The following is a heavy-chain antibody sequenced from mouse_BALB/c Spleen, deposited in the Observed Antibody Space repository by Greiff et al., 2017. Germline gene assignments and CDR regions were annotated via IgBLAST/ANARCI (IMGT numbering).Heavy chain of an antibody. D-gene: IGHD1-1*01. V-gene: IGHV5-6-3*01. CDR3: ARVYYGSSYGGYFDY. J-gene: IGHJ2*01. CDR2: INSNGGST. CDR1: GFTFSSYG. Sequence: EVKVVESGGGLVQPGGSLKLSCAASGFTFSSYGMSWVRQTPDKRLELVATINSNGGSTYYPDSVKGRFTISRDNAKNTLYLQMSSLKSEDTAMYYCARVYYGSSYGGYFDYWGQGTTLTVSS.